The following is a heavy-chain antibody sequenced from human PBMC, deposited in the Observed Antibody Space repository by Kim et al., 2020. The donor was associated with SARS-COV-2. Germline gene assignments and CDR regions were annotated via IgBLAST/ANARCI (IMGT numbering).Heavy chain of an antibody. V-gene: IGHV1-18*01. J-gene: IGHJ3*02. D-gene: IGHD4-17*01. CDR2: T. CDR3: VRDKDYSFDM. Sequence: TKNAQKFQGRVTMTRDPATSTAYMELRSLRSDDTAVYYCVRDKDYSFDMWGQGTKVTVSS.